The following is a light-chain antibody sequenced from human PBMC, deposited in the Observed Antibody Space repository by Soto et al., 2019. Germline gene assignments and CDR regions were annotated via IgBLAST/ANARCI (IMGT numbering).Light chain of an antibody. CDR1: QTVRNNY. J-gene: IGKJ1*01. V-gene: IGKV3-20*01. CDR2: DAS. Sequence: EFVLKQSPGTLSLSPGERATLSCSASQTVRNNYLAWYQQKPGQAPRLLIYDASSRATGIPDRFSGSGSGTDFTLTISRLEPEDFAVYLCQQYGGSSRTFGLGTKVDIK. CDR3: QQYGGSSRT.